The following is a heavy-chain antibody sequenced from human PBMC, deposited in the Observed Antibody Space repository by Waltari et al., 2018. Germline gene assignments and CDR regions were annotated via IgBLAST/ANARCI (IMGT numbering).Heavy chain of an antibody. J-gene: IGHJ3*02. Sequence: QVQLVQSGAELKKPGSSVKVSCKASGGSFSTYAITWVRQAPGHGLEWMGGISPMFGTANYAQKIQDRVTIITDESMTTAYMELSSLTSEDTAVYYCARGGLYGQQLLESAFEIWGQGTKVTVSS. CDR3: ARGGLYGQQLLESAFEI. CDR2: ISPMFGTA. CDR1: GGSFSTYA. D-gene: IGHD6-13*01. V-gene: IGHV1-69*05.